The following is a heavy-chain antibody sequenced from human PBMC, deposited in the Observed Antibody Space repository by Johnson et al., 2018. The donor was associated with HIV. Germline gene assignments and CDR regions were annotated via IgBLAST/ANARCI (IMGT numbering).Heavy chain of an antibody. CDR1: GFTFSSYA. V-gene: IGHV3-30-3*01. J-gene: IGHJ3*02. CDR3: ARGGGYSIAAPSDAFDI. Sequence: QVQLVESGGGLVQPGGSLRLSCAASGFTFSSYAMHWVRQAPGKGLAWVAVISYDGSNKYYADSVKGRFTSSRDNSKNTLYLQMNSLRAEDTDVYYCARGGGYSIAAPSDAFDIWGQGTMVTVSS. D-gene: IGHD6-6*01. CDR2: ISYDGSNK.